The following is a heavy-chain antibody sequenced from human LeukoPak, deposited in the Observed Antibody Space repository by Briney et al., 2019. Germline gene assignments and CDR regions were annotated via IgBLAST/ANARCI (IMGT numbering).Heavy chain of an antibody. CDR1: GVSFSTYA. CDR2: ISDSGGNR. D-gene: IGHD3-22*01. Sequence: GGSLRLSCAASGVSFSTYAMSWVRQPPGKGLEWVSTISDSGGNRYHADSVRGRFTISRDNSKNTLFLQMNSLRAEDTAVYYCAKDIYHSRGLGALDIWGQGTMVTVSS. J-gene: IGHJ3*02. CDR3: AKDIYHSRGLGALDI. V-gene: IGHV3-23*01.